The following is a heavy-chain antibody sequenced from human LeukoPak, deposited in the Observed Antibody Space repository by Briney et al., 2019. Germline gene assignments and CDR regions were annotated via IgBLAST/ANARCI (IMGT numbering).Heavy chain of an antibody. CDR2: ISGSGGST. CDR3: AKGHSSEEGGGIYYYYYYMDV. J-gene: IGHJ6*03. Sequence: GGSLRLSCAASGFTFSSYGMSWVRQAPGKGLEWVSAISGSGGSTYYADSVKGRFTISRDNSKNTLYLQMNSLRAEDTAVYYCAKGHSSEEGGGIYYYYYYMDVWGKGTTVTISS. CDR1: GFTFSSYG. D-gene: IGHD6-25*01. V-gene: IGHV3-23*01.